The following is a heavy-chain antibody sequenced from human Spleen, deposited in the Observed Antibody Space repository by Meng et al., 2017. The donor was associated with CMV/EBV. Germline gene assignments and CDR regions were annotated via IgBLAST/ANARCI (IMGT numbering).Heavy chain of an antibody. J-gene: IGHJ4*02. CDR3: ASCSGGSCYLVGLDY. D-gene: IGHD2-15*01. CDR2: IRYDGSNK. Sequence: LSLTCAASGFTFSSYGMHWVRQAPGKGLEWVAFIRYDGSNKYYADSVKGRFTISRDNSKNTLYLQMNSLRAEDTAVYYCASCSGGSCYLVGLDYWGQGTLVTVSS. V-gene: IGHV3-30*02. CDR1: GFTFSSYG.